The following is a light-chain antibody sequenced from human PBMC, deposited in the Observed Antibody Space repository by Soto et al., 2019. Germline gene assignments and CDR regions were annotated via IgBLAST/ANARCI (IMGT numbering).Light chain of an antibody. CDR1: QSVSSN. CDR2: GAS. Sequence: EIVMTKSPATLSVSPGERATLSCRASQSVSSNLAWYQQQPSQAPRLLIYGASTRATGIPARFSGSGSGTAVTLTSSSLPSEDFAVYYCQQYNSRRAFGQGNKVEIK. J-gene: IGKJ1*01. V-gene: IGKV3-15*01. CDR3: QQYNSRRA.